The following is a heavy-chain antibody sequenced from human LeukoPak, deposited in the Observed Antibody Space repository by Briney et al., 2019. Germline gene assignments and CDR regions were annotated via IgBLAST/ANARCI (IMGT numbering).Heavy chain of an antibody. J-gene: IGHJ3*02. CDR3: AKDPLRWSGSYEGRGAFDI. V-gene: IGHV3-30*02. Sequence: GGSLRLSCAASGFTFSSYGMHWVCQAPGKGLEWVACIRYDGSNKYYADSVKGRFTISRDNSKNTLYLQMNSLRAEDTAVYYCAKDPLRWSGSYEGRGAFDIWGQGTMVTVSS. D-gene: IGHD1-26*01. CDR2: IRYDGSNK. CDR1: GFTFSSYG.